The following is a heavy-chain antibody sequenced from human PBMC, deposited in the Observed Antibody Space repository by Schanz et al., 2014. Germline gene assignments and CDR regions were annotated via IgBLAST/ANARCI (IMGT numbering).Heavy chain of an antibody. CDR3: ARDPYGKNSGDFDY. CDR2: INPNSGAA. CDR1: GYSFNLFG. V-gene: IGHV1-2*06. Sequence: QVQLVQSGAEVQKPGASVMLSCKTSGYSFNLFGVSWVRQAPGQGLEWMGRINPNSGAANYAQKFQGRVTLTRDTSISTAYMELSSLTSDDTAVYFCARDPYGKNSGDFDYWGQGTLVTVSS. D-gene: IGHD4-17*01. J-gene: IGHJ4*02.